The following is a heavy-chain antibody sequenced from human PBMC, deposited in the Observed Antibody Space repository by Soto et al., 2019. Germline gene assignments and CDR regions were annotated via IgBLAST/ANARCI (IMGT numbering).Heavy chain of an antibody. CDR3: ARDVTMVRGVIILPRLRY. J-gene: IGHJ4*02. CDR2: INAGNGNT. CDR1: GYTFTSYA. D-gene: IGHD3-10*01. Sequence: QVQLVQSGAEVKKPGASVKVSCKASGYTFTSYAMHWVRQAPGQRLEWMGWINAGNGNTKYSQKFQGRVTITRDTSASTAYMELSSLRSDDTAVYYCARDVTMVRGVIILPRLRYWGQGTLVTVSS. V-gene: IGHV1-3*01.